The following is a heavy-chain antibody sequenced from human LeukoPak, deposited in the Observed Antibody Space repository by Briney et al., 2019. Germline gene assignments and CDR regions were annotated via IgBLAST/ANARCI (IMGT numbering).Heavy chain of an antibody. J-gene: IGHJ4*02. Sequence: PGGSLRLSCAASGFIFSNYGMHWVRQAPGKGLEWVSSISSSSSYIYYADSVKGRFTISRDNAKNSLYLQMNSLRAEDTAVYYCARWRGGLDWGQGTLVTVSS. CDR3: ARWRGGLD. D-gene: IGHD3-3*01. CDR2: ISSSSSYI. V-gene: IGHV3-21*01. CDR1: GFIFSNYG.